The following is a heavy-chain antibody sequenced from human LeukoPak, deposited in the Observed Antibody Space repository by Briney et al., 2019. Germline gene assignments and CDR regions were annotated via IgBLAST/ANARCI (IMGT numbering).Heavy chain of an antibody. V-gene: IGHV4-4*07. J-gene: IGHJ4*02. Sequence: SETLSLTCTVSGGSISSYYWSWIRQPAGKGLGWIGRIYTSGSTNYNPSLTSRVTMSVDTSKNQFSLKLSSVTAADTAVYYCARYSSSYDYWGQGTLVAVSS. CDR3: ARYSSSYDY. D-gene: IGHD6-6*01. CDR2: IYTSGST. CDR1: GGSISSYY.